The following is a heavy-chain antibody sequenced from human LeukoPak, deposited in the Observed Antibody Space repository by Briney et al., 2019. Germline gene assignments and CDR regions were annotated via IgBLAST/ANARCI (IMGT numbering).Heavy chain of an antibody. J-gene: IGHJ6*02. V-gene: IGHV3-23*01. D-gene: IGHD2-2*01. CDR3: AKIRGYCSSTGCFLIGAYGMDV. CDR1: GFTFSSYA. CDR2: ISGSGGST. Sequence: GGSLRLSCAASGFTFSSYAMSWVRQAPGKGLEWLSAISGSGGSTYYADSVQGRFTISRDHSKNTLYLQMNSLRAEDTAVYYCAKIRGYCSSTGCFLIGAYGMDVWGQGTTVTVSS.